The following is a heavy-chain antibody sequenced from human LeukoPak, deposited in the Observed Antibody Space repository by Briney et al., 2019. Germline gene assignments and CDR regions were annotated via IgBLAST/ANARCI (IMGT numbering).Heavy chain of an antibody. CDR2: IYYTGTT. V-gene: IGHV4-59*01. Sequence: PSETLSLTCAVYGGSFSGYYWSWIRQPPGKGLEWIGYIYYTGTTNYNPSLKSRVTMSLDTSNNQFSLELTSATAADTAVYYCVADSSGYYYVGHFDYWGQGTLVTVSS. D-gene: IGHD3-22*01. J-gene: IGHJ4*02. CDR3: VADSSGYYYVGHFDY. CDR1: GGSFSGYY.